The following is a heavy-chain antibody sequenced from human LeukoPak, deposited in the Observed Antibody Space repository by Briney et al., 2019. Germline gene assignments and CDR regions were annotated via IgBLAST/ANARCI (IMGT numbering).Heavy chain of an antibody. CDR3: AKDRGSYSY. J-gene: IGHJ4*02. V-gene: IGHV3-7*03. CDR1: GFTFSAYW. Sequence: PGGSLRLSCAASGFTFSAYWMSWVRQTPGKGLEWVANIKQDGSEEYYVDSVKGRFTISRDNSKNTLYLQMNSLRAEDTAVYYCAKDRGSYSYWGQGTLVTVSS. D-gene: IGHD1-26*01. CDR2: IKQDGSEE.